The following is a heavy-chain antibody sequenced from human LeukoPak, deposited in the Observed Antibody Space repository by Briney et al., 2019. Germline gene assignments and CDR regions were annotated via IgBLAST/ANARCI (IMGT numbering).Heavy chain of an antibody. J-gene: IGHJ4*02. CDR1: GFTFGNYW. Sequence: PGGSLRLSCAASGFTFGNYWMSWVRQAPGKGLEWMANIKEDGREKYYVDSVKGRFTISRDNAKNSLYLQMNSLRAEDTAVYYCARDRSSIAATGTLFDYWGQGTLVTVSS. V-gene: IGHV3-7*01. CDR3: ARDRSSIAATGTLFDY. D-gene: IGHD6-13*01. CDR2: IKEDGREK.